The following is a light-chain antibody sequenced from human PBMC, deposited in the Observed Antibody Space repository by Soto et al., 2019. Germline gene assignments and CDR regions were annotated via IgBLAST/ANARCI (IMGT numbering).Light chain of an antibody. CDR1: SSDVGGYNY. V-gene: IGLV2-8*01. J-gene: IGLJ2*01. CDR2: EVI. CDR3: TSYASSNNLV. Sequence: QSALTQPPSASGSPGQSVTISCTGTSSDVGGYNYVSWYQQHPGKAPKLMIYEVIKRPSGVPDRFSGSKSGNTASLTVSGLQAEDEADYYCTSYASSNNLVFGGGTKLTVL.